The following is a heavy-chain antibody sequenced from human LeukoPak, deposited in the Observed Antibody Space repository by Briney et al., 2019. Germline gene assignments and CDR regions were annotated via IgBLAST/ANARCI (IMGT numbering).Heavy chain of an antibody. J-gene: IGHJ4*02. CDR3: AREALRGYSGYDFGY. V-gene: IGHV4-4*07. CDR1: GGSISSYY. D-gene: IGHD5-12*01. CDR2: IYPSGST. Sequence: SETLSLTCTASGGSISSYYRSWIRQPPGKGLEWIGRIYPSGSTNYNPSLKSRVTTSVDTTKNQFSLKLISVTAADTAGDYYAREALRGYSGYDFGYWGQGTLVTVSS.